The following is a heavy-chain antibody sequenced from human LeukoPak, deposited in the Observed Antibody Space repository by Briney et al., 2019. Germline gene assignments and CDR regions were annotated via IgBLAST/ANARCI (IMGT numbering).Heavy chain of an antibody. V-gene: IGHV1-46*03. CDR3: ARTNTHVLRFLEWNWYFDL. J-gene: IGHJ2*01. D-gene: IGHD3-3*01. CDR1: GYTFTSYY. CDR2: INPSGGST. Sequence: GASVKVSCKASGYTFTSYYMHWVRQAPGQGLEWMGIINPSGGSTSYAQKSQGRVTMTRDTSTSTVYMELSSLRSEDTAVYYCARTNTHVLRFLEWNWYFDLWGRGTLVTVSS.